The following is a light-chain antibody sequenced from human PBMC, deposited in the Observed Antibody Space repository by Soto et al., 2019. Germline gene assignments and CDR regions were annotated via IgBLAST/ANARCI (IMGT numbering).Light chain of an antibody. V-gene: IGKV1-5*03. J-gene: IGKJ3*01. CDR1: QSVSRW. Sequence: DIQMTQSPSTLSASVGDRVTISCRASQSVSRWVAWYQQKRGKAPKLLIYRTSNLEPGVPSRFSGRGSGTEFPLTISSLQPDDFGSYYCQQDNSFGPGTKVDIK. CDR3: QQDNS. CDR2: RTS.